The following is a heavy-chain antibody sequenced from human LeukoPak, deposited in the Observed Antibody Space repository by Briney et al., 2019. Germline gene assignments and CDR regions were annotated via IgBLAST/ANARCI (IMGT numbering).Heavy chain of an antibody. Sequence: SQTLSLTCAISGDSVSSNSAAWNWIRQSPSRGLEWLGRTYYRSKWYNDYAVSVESRITINPDTSKNQFSLQLNSVTPEDTAVYYCARTYYYDSSGYLPPLNYYYYGMDVWGQGTTVTVSS. D-gene: IGHD3-22*01. V-gene: IGHV6-1*01. CDR1: GDSVSSNSAA. CDR3: ARTYYYDSSGYLPPLNYYYYGMDV. J-gene: IGHJ6*02. CDR2: TYYRSKWYN.